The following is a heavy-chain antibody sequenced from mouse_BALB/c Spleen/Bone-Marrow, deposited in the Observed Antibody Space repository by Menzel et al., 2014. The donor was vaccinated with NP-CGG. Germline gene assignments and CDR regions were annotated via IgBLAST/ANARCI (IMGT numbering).Heavy chain of an antibody. D-gene: IGHD1-1*01. V-gene: IGHV5-6-5*01. CDR1: GFTFSSFV. CDR2: ISSGGSM. J-gene: IGHJ2*01. Sequence: EVKLVESGGGLVQPGGSLKLSCAASGFTFSSFVMSLVRQTPEKRLEWVASISSGGSMYYSDSVKGRFIISRDNAWNILYLQMSSLRSEGTAMYYCARDYYGSSHFDYWGQGSTLTVSS. CDR3: ARDYYGSSHFDY.